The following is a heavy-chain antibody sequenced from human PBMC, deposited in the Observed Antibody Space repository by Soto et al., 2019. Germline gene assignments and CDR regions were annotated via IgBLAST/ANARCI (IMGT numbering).Heavy chain of an antibody. Sequence: QVQLVQSGAEVKKPGSSVKVSCKASGGTFSSYTISWVRQAPGQGLEWMGRIIPILGIANYAQKFQGRVTITADKSTSTAYMELSSLRSEDTAGYYCAISDYGGKIDYWGQGTLVTVSS. V-gene: IGHV1-69*02. D-gene: IGHD4-17*01. CDR2: IIPILGIA. CDR1: GGTFSSYT. J-gene: IGHJ4*02. CDR3: AISDYGGKIDY.